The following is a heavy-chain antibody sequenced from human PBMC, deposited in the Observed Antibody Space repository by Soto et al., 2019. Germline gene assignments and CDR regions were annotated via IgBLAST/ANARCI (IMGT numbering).Heavy chain of an antibody. V-gene: IGHV3-23*01. CDR3: ANIRDFSYYDSSDYLTGRESQY. D-gene: IGHD3-22*01. J-gene: IGHJ4*02. CDR2: MSGSGGST. Sequence: EYLRLSYAASGFTISSYAMSWVRQAPGKGLEWGSAMSGSGGSTYYADSVKGRFTISRDNSKTTLYLQMNSLRAEDTAVYYCANIRDFSYYDSSDYLTGRESQYSGQGP. CDR1: GFTISSYA.